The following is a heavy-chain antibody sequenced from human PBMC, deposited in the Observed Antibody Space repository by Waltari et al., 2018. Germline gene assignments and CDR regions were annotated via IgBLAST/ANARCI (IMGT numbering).Heavy chain of an antibody. V-gene: IGHV3-74*01. CDR2: IKADGRCA. Sequence: EGQLVESGGGLVQPGGSLRLPCAAPGFTSSDLYMHWVRQAPGKGLVWGSRIKADGRCATYADSVRGRFTISRDNTKSTLYLQMNSLRVDDTAVYYCANQRPGGYGMDVWGQGTTVTVTS. D-gene: IGHD2-15*01. J-gene: IGHJ6*02. CDR1: GFTSSDLY. CDR3: ANQRPGGYGMDV.